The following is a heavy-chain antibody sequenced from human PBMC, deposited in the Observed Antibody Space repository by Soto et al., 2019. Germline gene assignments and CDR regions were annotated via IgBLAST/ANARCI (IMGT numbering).Heavy chain of an antibody. J-gene: IGHJ3*02. Sequence: SQTLSLTCAISGDSVSSNSAAWNWIRQSPSRGLEWLGRTYYRSKWYNDYAVSVKSRITINPDTSKNQFSLQLNSVTPEDTAVYYRARVVSQWLVPGGAFDIWGQGTMVTVSS. V-gene: IGHV6-1*01. CDR2: TYYRSKWYN. D-gene: IGHD6-19*01. CDR1: GDSVSSNSAA. CDR3: ARVVSQWLVPGGAFDI.